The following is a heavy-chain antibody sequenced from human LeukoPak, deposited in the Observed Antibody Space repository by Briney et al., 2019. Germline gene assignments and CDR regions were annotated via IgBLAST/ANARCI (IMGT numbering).Heavy chain of an antibody. CDR2: INSDGSSI. V-gene: IGHV3-74*01. Sequence: GGSLRLSCAASGFTFSSYWMHWVRQAPGKGLVWVSRINSDGSSITYADSVKGRFTISRDNAKNTLYLQMNSLRAEDTAVYYCAILWFGELNDYWGQGTLVTVSS. J-gene: IGHJ4*02. CDR1: GFTFSSYW. D-gene: IGHD3-10*01. CDR3: AILWFGELNDY.